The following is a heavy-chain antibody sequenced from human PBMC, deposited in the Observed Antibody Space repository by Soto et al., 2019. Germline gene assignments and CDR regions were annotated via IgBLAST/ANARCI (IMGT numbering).Heavy chain of an antibody. V-gene: IGHV1-8*01. CDR3: ARERTGTTSMDV. CDR2: MNPNSGNT. Sequence: QVQLVQSGAEVKKPGASVKVSCKASGYTFTSYDINWVRQATGQGLEWMGWMNPNSGNTGYAQKXXGXITMTMNTSISTDYMELSSLRSEDPAVYYCARERTGTTSMDVWGQGTTVTVSS. J-gene: IGHJ6*02. CDR1: GYTFTSYD. D-gene: IGHD1-1*01.